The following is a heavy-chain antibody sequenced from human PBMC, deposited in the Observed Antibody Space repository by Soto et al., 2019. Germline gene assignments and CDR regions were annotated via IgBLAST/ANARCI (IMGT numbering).Heavy chain of an antibody. Sequence: PGESLKIYCEGSGCSFYGYWIGWVRQMPGKGLEWMGIIYPDDSNTIYNPSFQGQVTMSADKSRSTAYLQWSSLKASDTAVYYCARFSGSTLSSNRFDPWGQGTLVTVSS. CDR2: IYPDDSNT. CDR1: GCSFYGYW. D-gene: IGHD2-21*01. CDR3: ARFSGSTLSSNRFDP. V-gene: IGHV5-51*01. J-gene: IGHJ5*02.